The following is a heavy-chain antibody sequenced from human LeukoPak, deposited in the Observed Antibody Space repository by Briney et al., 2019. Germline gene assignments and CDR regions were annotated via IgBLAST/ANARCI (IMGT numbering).Heavy chain of an antibody. Sequence: ASVKVSCKASGYTFTSYDINWVRQATGQGLEWMGWMNPNSGNTGYAQKFQGRVTMTRNTSISTAYMELSSLRSEDTAVYYCARLLHSSYYDFWSGYSGDAFDIWGQGTMVTVSS. V-gene: IGHV1-8*01. CDR2: MNPNSGNT. CDR3: ARLLHSSYYDFWSGYSGDAFDI. CDR1: GYTFTSYD. D-gene: IGHD3-3*01. J-gene: IGHJ3*02.